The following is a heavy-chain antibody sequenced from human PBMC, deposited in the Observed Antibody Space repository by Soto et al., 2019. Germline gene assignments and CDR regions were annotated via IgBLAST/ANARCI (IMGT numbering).Heavy chain of an antibody. D-gene: IGHD3-10*01. CDR3: VSQSESIYGYF. CDR2: ISNSGST. Sequence: SETLSLTCTVSGGSVSSGSYYWSRIRQPPGKGLEWIGYISNSGSTGYNPPLKTRLSMSVDRSKNQFTLRLTSVTAADTAGYLCVSQSESIYGYF. J-gene: IGHJ4*01. V-gene: IGHV4-61*01. CDR1: GGSVSSGSYY.